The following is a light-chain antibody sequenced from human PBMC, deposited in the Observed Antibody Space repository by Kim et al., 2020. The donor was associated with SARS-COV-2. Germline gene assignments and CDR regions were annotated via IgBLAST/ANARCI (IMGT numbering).Light chain of an antibody. CDR3: NSRDTSGDLLV. Sequence: SSELTQDPSVSVTLGQTVTITCQGDSLTDNYANWYRQQPGQAPVLVMFGQNNRPSGIPHRFSGSYSGSTTTLTVTEAQAEDEGDYYCNSRDTSGDLLVFGGGTQLTVL. J-gene: IGLJ2*01. CDR2: GQN. CDR1: SLTDNY. V-gene: IGLV3-19*01.